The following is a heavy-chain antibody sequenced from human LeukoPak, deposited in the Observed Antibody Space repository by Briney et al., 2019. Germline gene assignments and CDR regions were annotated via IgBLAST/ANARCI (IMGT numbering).Heavy chain of an antibody. CDR1: GFTFSSYE. CDR3: ARDWSGIYDP. Sequence: GGSLRLSCAASGFTFSSYEMNWVRQAPGKGLEWVSYISSSGSTIYYADSVKARFTISRDNAKNSPYLQMNSLRAEDTAVYYCARDWSGIYDPWGQGTLVTVSS. CDR2: ISSSGSTI. J-gene: IGHJ5*02. D-gene: IGHD3-3*01. V-gene: IGHV3-48*03.